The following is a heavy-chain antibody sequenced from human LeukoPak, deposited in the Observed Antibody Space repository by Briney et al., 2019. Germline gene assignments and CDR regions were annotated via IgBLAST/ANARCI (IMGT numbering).Heavy chain of an antibody. CDR1: GFTFSGYA. CDR2: ISGSGGST. D-gene: IGHD4-17*01. J-gene: IGHJ3*02. V-gene: IGHV3-23*01. Sequence: PGGSLRLSCAASGFTFSGYAVNWVRQAPGKGLEWVSAISGSGGSTYYADSVKGRFTISRDNANNTLFLQMNSLRAEDAGTFYCARSHMYGDYGEDIWGHGTVVAVSS. CDR3: ARSHMYGDYGEDI.